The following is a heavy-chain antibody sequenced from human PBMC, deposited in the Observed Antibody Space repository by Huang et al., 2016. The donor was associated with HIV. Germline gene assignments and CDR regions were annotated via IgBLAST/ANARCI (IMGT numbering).Heavy chain of an antibody. J-gene: IGHJ6*03. V-gene: IGHV3-30*02. CDR1: GFPFSRYG. Sequence: QVQLVESGGGVVQPGGSLRLSCSASGFPFSRYGMHGVRQAPCKGLEWAACMRSDVTNHCYADSLKGRIIIARDKARNKLFLQVNSLRSEDAGVYYCAKDPHDNGDYSLYQYYYYLDVWGKGTTVTVSS. D-gene: IGHD4-17*01. CDR2: MRSDVTNH. CDR3: AKDPHDNGDYSLYQYYYYLDV.